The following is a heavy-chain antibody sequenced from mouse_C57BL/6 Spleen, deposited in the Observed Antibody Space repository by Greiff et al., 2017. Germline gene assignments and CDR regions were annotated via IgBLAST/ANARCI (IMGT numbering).Heavy chain of an antibody. CDR2: IYPGDGDT. J-gene: IGHJ3*01. V-gene: IGHV1-82*01. D-gene: IGHD2-4*01. CDR3: ANDYDGFAY. CDR1: GYAFSSSW. Sequence: VQLQQSGPELVKPGASVKISCKASGYAFSSSWMNWVKQRPGKGLEWIGRIYPGDGDTNYNGKFKGKATLTADNSSSTAYMQLSSLTSEYSAVYFCANDYDGFAYWGQGTLVTVSA.